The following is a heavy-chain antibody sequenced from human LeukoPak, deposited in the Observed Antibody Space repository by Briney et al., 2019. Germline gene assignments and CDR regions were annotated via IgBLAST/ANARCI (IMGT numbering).Heavy chain of an antibody. V-gene: IGHV3-66*01. CDR2: IYSGGNT. CDR3: TRDQGDGDFDY. D-gene: IGHD3-16*01. J-gene: IGHJ4*02. Sequence: PGGSLRLSCAVSGLSFSSYEMSWVRQAPGKGLEWVSVIYSGGNTYYADSVKGRFTISRDNSKNTLYLQMHSLRAEDTAVYYCTRDQGDGDFDYWGQGTLVTVSS. CDR1: GLSFSSYE.